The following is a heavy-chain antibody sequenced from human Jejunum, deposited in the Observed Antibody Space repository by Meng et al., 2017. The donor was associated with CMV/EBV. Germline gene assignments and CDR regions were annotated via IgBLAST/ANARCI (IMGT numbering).Heavy chain of an antibody. V-gene: IGHV1-2*02. Sequence: KAFRYTFTNFYIHWVRQAPGQGPEWMGWINPKNGGTNYALDFLGRVTMTTDSFMSTVYMELSGLRSDDTALYYCARYGRVTGTDSWGQGTPVTVSS. CDR3: ARYGRVTGTDS. D-gene: IGHD1-20*01. CDR2: INPKNGGT. CDR1: RYTFTNFY. J-gene: IGHJ4*02.